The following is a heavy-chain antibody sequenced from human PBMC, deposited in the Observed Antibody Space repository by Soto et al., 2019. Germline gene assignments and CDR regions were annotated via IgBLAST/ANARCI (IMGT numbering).Heavy chain of an antibody. D-gene: IGHD2-2*01. CDR1: GYTFSNHR. V-gene: IGHV1-18*01. CDR2: ISLYSDGT. CDR3: VRVVPGAEAWFGP. J-gene: IGHJ5*02. Sequence: GASVKVSCKTSGYTFSNHRINWVRQAPGQPLEWLGWISLYSDGTNYAQKFQGRVSMTTDTSTTTAYMELRSLRSDDTAVYYCVRVVPGAEAWFGPWGQGALVTVSS.